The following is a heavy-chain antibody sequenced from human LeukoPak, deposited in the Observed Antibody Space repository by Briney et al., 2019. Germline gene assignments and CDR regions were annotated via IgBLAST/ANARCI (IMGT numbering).Heavy chain of an antibody. D-gene: IGHD3-22*01. J-gene: IGHJ3*02. Sequence: PSETLSLTCTVSGGSISSGGYYWSWIRQHPGRGLEWIGYIYYSGSTYYNPSLKSRVTISVDTSKNQFSLKLSSVTAADTAVYYCARADPYYYDSSGYPRAAFDIWGQGTMVTVSS. V-gene: IGHV4-31*03. CDR3: ARADPYYYDSSGYPRAAFDI. CDR2: IYYSGST. CDR1: GGSISSGGYY.